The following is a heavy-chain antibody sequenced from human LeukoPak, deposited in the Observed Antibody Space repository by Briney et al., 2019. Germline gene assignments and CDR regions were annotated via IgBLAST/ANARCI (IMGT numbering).Heavy chain of an antibody. J-gene: IGHJ6*02. CDR1: GYTFTGYY. Sequence: ASVKVSCKASGYTFTGYYMHWVRQAPGQGLEWVGWINPNSGGTNYAQKFQGRVTMTRDTSISTAYMELSRLRSDDTAVYYCARDRSTTDYGMDVWGQGTTVTVSS. CDR2: INPNSGGT. V-gene: IGHV1-2*02. CDR3: ARDRSTTDYGMDV. D-gene: IGHD1-1*01.